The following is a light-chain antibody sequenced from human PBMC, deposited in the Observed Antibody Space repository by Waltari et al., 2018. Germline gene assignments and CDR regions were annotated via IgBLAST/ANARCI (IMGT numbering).Light chain of an antibody. CDR2: DAS. Sequence: SYVLTQPPSVSVAPGQTARITCGGKNIGGKSVHWYQQMPGQAPILVVSDASDRPSGIPGRFAGANSGNTATLTISRVEAGDEADYYCQVGDGNSDHGVFGGGTQLTVL. CDR3: QVGDGNSDHGV. V-gene: IGLV3-21*02. CDR1: NIGGKS. J-gene: IGLJ7*01.